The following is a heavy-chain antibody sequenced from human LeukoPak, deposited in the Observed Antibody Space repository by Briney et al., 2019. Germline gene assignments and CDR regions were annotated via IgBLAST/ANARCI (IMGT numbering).Heavy chain of an antibody. D-gene: IGHD1-26*01. CDR1: GFTFSSFS. Sequence: GESLKISCAASGFTFSSFSMNWVRQAPGKGLEWVSSISSGSSYVYYADSLKGRFTISRDNAKNSVYLQMNSLRAEDTAVYYCARFGEVGADYWYFDLWGRGTLVTVSS. V-gene: IGHV3-21*01. CDR2: ISSGSSYV. CDR3: ARFGEVGADYWYFDL. J-gene: IGHJ2*01.